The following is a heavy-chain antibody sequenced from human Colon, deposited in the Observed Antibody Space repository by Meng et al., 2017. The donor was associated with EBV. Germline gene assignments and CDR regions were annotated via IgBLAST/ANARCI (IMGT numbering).Heavy chain of an antibody. CDR3: TTLYGDSIS. CDR1: GGSISSGDYY. V-gene: IGHV4-30-4*03. J-gene: IGHJ4*02. D-gene: IGHD4-17*01. CDR2: IYHSGRT. Sequence: QVQLQESGPGLVKPSXXLSLTCPFSGGSISSGDYYWSWIRQPPGKGLEWIGEIYHSGRTNYNPSVKSRVSMSVDKSQNHFSLRLSSVTAADTAVYYCTTLYGDSISWGQGTLVTVSS.